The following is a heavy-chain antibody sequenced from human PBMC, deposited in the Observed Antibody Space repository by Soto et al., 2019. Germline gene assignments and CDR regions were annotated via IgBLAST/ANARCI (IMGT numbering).Heavy chain of an antibody. CDR2: ISYDGSNK. Sequence: GGSLRLSCAASGFTFSSYGMHWVRQAPGKGLEWVAVISYDGSNKYYADSVKGRFTISRDNSKNTLYLQMNSLRAEDTAVYYCAKDRISYSSSPNYYMDVWGKGTTVTVSS. D-gene: IGHD6-6*01. CDR3: AKDRISYSSSPNYYMDV. CDR1: GFTFSSYG. J-gene: IGHJ6*03. V-gene: IGHV3-30*18.